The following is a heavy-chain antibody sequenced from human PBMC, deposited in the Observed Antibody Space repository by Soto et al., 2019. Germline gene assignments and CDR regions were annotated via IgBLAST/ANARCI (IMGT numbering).Heavy chain of an antibody. CDR1: GGTFSSYA. Sequence: QVQLVPSGAEVKKPGSSVKVSCKASGGTFSSYAISWVRQAPGQGIEWMGGISPIFGTANYAQKFQGRVTITADESTSTAYMELSSLRSEDTAVYYCARDSELGMSWYWGQGTLVTVSS. V-gene: IGHV1-69*01. CDR2: ISPIFGTA. CDR3: ARDSELGMSWY. J-gene: IGHJ4*02. D-gene: IGHD7-27*01.